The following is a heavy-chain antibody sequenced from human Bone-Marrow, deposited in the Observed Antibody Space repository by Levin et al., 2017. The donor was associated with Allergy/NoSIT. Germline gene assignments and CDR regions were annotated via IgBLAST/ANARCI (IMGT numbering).Heavy chain of an antibody. Sequence: SGPTLVKPTQTLTLTCTFSGFSLTTSGVGVGWIRQPPGKALEWLALIYWDDDKRYSPSLKSRVTITKDTSKNQVVLTMTHMDRVDTATYYCASAYSAGMYFDLWGQGTLVTVSS. D-gene: IGHD5-18*01. CDR2: IYWDDDK. CDR1: GFSLTTSGVG. CDR3: ASAYSAGMYFDL. V-gene: IGHV2-5*02. J-gene: IGHJ4*02.